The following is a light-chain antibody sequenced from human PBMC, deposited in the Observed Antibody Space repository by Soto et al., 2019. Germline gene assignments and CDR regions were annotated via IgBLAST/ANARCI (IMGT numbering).Light chain of an antibody. J-gene: IGLJ2*01. CDR1: SSNIESNT. Sequence: QSALTQPPSASGTPGQRVTISCSGSSSNIESNTVNWYQQVPGTAPKLLIFYNNQRPSGVPDRFSGSKSGTSASLAISGLQSEDETDYYCATWDDSLNGVVFGGGTKLTVL. CDR3: ATWDDSLNGVV. V-gene: IGLV1-44*01. CDR2: YNN.